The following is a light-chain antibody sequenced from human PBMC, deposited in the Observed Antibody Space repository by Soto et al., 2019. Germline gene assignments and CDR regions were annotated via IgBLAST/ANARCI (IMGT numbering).Light chain of an antibody. Sequence: QSALTQPASVSGSPGQSISISCTGTSSDIGTYNYVSWYQQHPGEVPRLMIYDVSNRLSGVSNRFSGSKSGNTASVTISGLQAEDEADYYCGSYTSDNNMIFGGGTKVTVL. CDR1: SSDIGTYNY. CDR3: GSYTSDNNMI. V-gene: IGLV2-14*03. CDR2: DVS. J-gene: IGLJ2*01.